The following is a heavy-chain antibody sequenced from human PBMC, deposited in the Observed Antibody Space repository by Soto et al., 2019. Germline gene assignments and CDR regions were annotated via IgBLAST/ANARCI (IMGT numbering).Heavy chain of an antibody. V-gene: IGHV4-31*03. CDR3: ARATSFSGHHGY. CDR1: VGSLSIGGSS. CDR2: IYYSGST. J-gene: IGHJ4*02. Sequence: QRQGSGPGRVKLSQTLSLACTFPVGSLSIGGSSWSWIRQSPGKGREWIGYIYYSGSTYYNPSLKSRFTISLDTSKNQFSLKLSSVTAADTAVYYCARATSFSGHHGYWGQGTLVTVSS.